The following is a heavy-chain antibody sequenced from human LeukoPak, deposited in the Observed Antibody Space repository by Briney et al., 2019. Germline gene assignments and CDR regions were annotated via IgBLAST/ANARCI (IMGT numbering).Heavy chain of an antibody. CDR2: IIPIFGTA. V-gene: IGHV1-69*05. D-gene: IGHD3-10*01. J-gene: IGHJ4*02. Sequence: ASVKVSCKASGGTFSSYAISWVRQAPGQGLEWMGRIIPIFGTANYAQKFQGRVTITTDESTSTAYMELSSLRSEDTAVYYCARGKYYGSVLREFDYWGQGTLVTVSS. CDR1: GGTFSSYA. CDR3: ARGKYYGSVLREFDY.